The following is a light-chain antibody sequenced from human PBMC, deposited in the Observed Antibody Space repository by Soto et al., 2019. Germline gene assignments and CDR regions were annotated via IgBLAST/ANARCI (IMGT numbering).Light chain of an antibody. CDR3: QQSFTTASIT. V-gene: IGKV1-39*01. J-gene: IGKJ5*01. CDR2: AAS. CDR1: QSISRN. Sequence: DIQMTQYPSSLSASVGDRVTITCRASQSISRNLNWYQHKPGKAPKLLIYAASSLQNGVPSRFRGGGSGTECTLSINSLQPEDFGTYYCQQSFTTASITFGQGTRLEI.